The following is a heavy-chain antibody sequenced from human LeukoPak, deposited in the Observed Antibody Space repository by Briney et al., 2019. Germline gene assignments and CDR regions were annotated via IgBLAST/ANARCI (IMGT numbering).Heavy chain of an antibody. CDR2: IKQDGSEK. V-gene: IGHV3-7*03. J-gene: IGHJ4*02. Sequence: GGSLRLSCAASGFTFSSYWMSWVRQAPGKGLEWVANIKQDGSEKYYVDSVKGRFTISRGNAKNSLYLQMNSLRAEDTAVYYCARALVVVDFDYWGQGTLVTVSS. CDR1: GFTFSSYW. CDR3: ARALVVVDFDY. D-gene: IGHD2-15*01.